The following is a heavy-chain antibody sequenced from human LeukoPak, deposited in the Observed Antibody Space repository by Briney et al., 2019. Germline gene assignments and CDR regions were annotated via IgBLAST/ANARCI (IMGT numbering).Heavy chain of an antibody. Sequence: PSETLSLTCAVYGGSFSGYYWSWIRQPPGKGLEWTGEINHSGSTNYNPSLKSRVTISVDTSKNQFSLKLSSVTAADTAVYYCARGLDLDIWGQGTMVTVSS. V-gene: IGHV4-34*01. CDR3: ARGLDLDI. CDR1: GGSFSGYY. CDR2: INHSGST. J-gene: IGHJ3*02.